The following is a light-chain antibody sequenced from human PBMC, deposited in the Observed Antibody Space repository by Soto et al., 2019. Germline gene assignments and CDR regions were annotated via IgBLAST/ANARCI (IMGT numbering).Light chain of an antibody. V-gene: IGLV1-40*01. J-gene: IGLJ1*01. CDR3: SSYAGRNNPYV. Sequence: QSVLTQPPSVSGAPGQRVTISWTGTNSNIGADYGVQWYQQFPGTAPKLMIYEVSKRPSGVPDRFSGSKSGNTASLTVSGLQAEDEADYYCSSYAGRNNPYVFGTGTKVTDL. CDR1: NSNIGADYG. CDR2: EVS.